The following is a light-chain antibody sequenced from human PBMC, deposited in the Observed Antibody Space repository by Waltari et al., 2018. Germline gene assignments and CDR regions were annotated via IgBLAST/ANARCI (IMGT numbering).Light chain of an antibody. CDR1: SSDIGISNL. CDR3: CSHAGSDTYVV. Sequence: QSALTQPASVSGSPGQSITISCTGTSSDIGISNLVSWYQQHPGKAPKLLIYEVNKRPAGVSIRFSVSKSGNTAALTIPGLQAEDEADYFCCSHAGSDTYVVFGGGTKLTVL. CDR2: EVN. V-gene: IGLV2-23*02. J-gene: IGLJ2*01.